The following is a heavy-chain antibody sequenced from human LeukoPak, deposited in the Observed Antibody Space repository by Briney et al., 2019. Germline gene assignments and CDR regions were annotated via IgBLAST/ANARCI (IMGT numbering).Heavy chain of an antibody. CDR1: GGSISSYY. V-gene: IGHV4-59*08. CDR3: ARHGNGAFDI. CDR2: ISDIGSI. J-gene: IGHJ3*02. D-gene: IGHD1-1*01. Sequence: PSETLSLTCTVSGGSISSYYWSWIRQPPGKGLEWIAYISDIGSINYSPSLKSRVTISVDTSKNQFSLKLTSVTAADTAVYYCARHGNGAFDIWGQGTMVTVSS.